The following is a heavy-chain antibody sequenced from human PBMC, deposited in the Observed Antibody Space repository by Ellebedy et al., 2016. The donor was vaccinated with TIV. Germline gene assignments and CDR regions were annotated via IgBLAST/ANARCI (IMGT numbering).Heavy chain of an antibody. CDR3: ARDLDKSSGWYGGAAY. CDR1: GFTVTSNY. V-gene: IGHV3-66*01. J-gene: IGHJ4*02. CDR2: YYSGGSK. D-gene: IGHD6-19*01. Sequence: GESLKISCAASGFTVTSNYMSWVRQAPGKGLEWVSVYYSGGSKYYADSVKGRFTVSRDNSMTTVYLEMNSLRAEDTALYYCARDLDKSSGWYGGAAYWGQGTQVTVSS.